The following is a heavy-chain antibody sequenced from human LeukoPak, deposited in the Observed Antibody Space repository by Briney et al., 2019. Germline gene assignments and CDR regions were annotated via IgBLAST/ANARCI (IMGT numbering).Heavy chain of an antibody. CDR1: GYTFNSYA. Sequence: SVKVSCKASGYTFNSYAISWVRQAPGQGLEWMGGIIPIFGTANYAQKFQGRVTITADESTSTAYMELSSLRSEDTAVYYCARGDILTGYWDGYYYYYMDVWGKGTTVTISS. J-gene: IGHJ6*03. V-gene: IGHV1-69*13. CDR2: IIPIFGTA. CDR3: ARGDILTGYWDGYYYYYMDV. D-gene: IGHD3-9*01.